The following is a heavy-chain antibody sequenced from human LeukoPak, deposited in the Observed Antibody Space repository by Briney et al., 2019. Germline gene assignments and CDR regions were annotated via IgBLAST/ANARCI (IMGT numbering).Heavy chain of an antibody. J-gene: IGHJ4*02. CDR3: ARIMLTYYYDSSGYSPTGYFDY. Sequence: GGSLRLSCAASGFTVSSNYMSWVRQAPGKGLEWVSVIYSGGSTYYADSVKGRFTISRDDSKNTLYLQMNSLRAEDTAVYYCARIMLTYYYDSSGYSPTGYFDYWGQGTLVTVSS. CDR2: IYSGGST. CDR1: GFTVSSNY. D-gene: IGHD3-22*01. V-gene: IGHV3-66*01.